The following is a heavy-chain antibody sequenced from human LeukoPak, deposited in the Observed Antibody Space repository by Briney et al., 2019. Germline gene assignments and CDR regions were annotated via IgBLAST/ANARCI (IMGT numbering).Heavy chain of an antibody. J-gene: IGHJ4*02. V-gene: IGHV3-7*01. CDR2: IKQDGSEK. CDR1: GFTFSSDW. Sequence: GGSLRLSCAASGFTFSSDWMSWVRQAPGKGLEWVANIKQDGSEKYYVDSVKGRFTISRDNAKNSLYLQMNSLRAEDTAVYYCARVVGGYYDSSGFNWGQGTLVTVSS. D-gene: IGHD3-22*01. CDR3: ARVVGGYYDSSGFN.